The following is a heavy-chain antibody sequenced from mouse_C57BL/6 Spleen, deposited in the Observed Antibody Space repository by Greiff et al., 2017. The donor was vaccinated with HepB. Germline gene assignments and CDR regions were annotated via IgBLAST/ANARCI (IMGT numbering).Heavy chain of an antibody. Sequence: QVQLKESGPELVKPGASVKISCKASGYAFSSSWMNWVKQRPGKGLEWIGRIYPGDGDTNYNGKFKGKATLTADKSSSTAYMQLSSLTSEDSAVYFCARSGGNYGKDAMDYWGQGTSVTVSS. J-gene: IGHJ4*01. V-gene: IGHV1-82*01. D-gene: IGHD2-1*01. CDR2: IYPGDGDT. CDR1: GYAFSSSW. CDR3: ARSGGNYGKDAMDY.